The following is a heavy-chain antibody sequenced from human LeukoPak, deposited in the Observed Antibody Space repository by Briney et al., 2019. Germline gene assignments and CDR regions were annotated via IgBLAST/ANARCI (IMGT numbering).Heavy chain of an antibody. Sequence: GRSLRLSCAASGFTFSNYGMHWVRQAPGKGLEWVALILYDGSNKYYADSVKGRFTISRDNSKNTLYLQMNSLRAEDTAVYYCAREGSYQLYYYYYMDVWGKGTTVTVSS. J-gene: IGHJ6*03. D-gene: IGHD1-26*01. V-gene: IGHV3-30*03. CDR2: ILYDGSNK. CDR1: GFTFSNYG. CDR3: AREGSYQLYYYYYMDV.